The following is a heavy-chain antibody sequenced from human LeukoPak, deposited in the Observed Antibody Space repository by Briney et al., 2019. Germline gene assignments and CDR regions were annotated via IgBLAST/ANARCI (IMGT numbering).Heavy chain of an antibody. Sequence: SETLSLTCTVSGGSISGYYWSWIRQSAEKGLEWIGRCYSGGSTGYNPSLTSRVTVSVDTSKNLFSLKLDPVTAADTAVYFCARRSVTRWYYSDWGQGTLVTVSS. CDR3: ARRSVTRWYYSD. J-gene: IGHJ4*02. D-gene: IGHD3-10*01. CDR1: GGSISGYY. CDR2: CYSGGST. V-gene: IGHV4-4*07.